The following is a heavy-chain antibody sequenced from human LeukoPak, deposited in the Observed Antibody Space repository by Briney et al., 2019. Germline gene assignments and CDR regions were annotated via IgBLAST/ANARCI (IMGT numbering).Heavy chain of an antibody. CDR2: ISYDGSNK. D-gene: IGHD3-9*01. CDR3: AREHDILTGYLDY. Sequence: PGRSLRLSCAASGFTFSSYAMHWVRQAPGKGLEWVAVISYDGSNKYYADSVKGRFTISRDNSKNTLYLQMNSLRAEDTAVYYCAREHDILTGYLDYWGQGTLVTVSS. CDR1: GFTFSSYA. V-gene: IGHV3-30-3*01. J-gene: IGHJ4*02.